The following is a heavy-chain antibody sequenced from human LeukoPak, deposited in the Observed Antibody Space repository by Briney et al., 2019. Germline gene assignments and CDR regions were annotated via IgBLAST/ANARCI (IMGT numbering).Heavy chain of an antibody. D-gene: IGHD3-10*01. Sequence: GGSLTLTSAASGCPFDEYAIHWIRLPPGKGLEWVSGISYTSKTKGYVDSVKVRFTITRDNARNFLYLQMNSLRAEDTAVYYCARGGVPDLWFGELFGKNFHHFDYWGQGTLVTVSS. CDR3: ARGGVPDLWFGELFGKNFHHFDY. CDR1: GCPFDEYA. V-gene: IGHV3-9*01. J-gene: IGHJ4*02. CDR2: ISYTSKTK.